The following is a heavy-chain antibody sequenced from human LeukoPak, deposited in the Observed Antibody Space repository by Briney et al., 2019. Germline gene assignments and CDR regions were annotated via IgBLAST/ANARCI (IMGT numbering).Heavy chain of an antibody. CDR3: ARVDYDFWSGYPYNWFDP. D-gene: IGHD3-3*01. CDR2: INPNSGGT. Sequence: EASVKVSCKASGYTFTGYYMRWVRQAPGQGLEWMGWINPNSGGTNYAQKFQGRVTMTRDTSISTAYMELSRLRSDDTAVYYCARVDYDFWSGYPYNWFDPWGQGTLVTVSS. V-gene: IGHV1-2*02. J-gene: IGHJ5*02. CDR1: GYTFTGYY.